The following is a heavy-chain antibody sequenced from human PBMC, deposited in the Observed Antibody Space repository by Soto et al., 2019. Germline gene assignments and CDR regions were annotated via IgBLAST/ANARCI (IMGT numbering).Heavy chain of an antibody. D-gene: IGHD3-16*02. CDR3: ARAKYDYIWGSYHPFDQ. Sequence: VQAGAEVKKPGASVRLSCKVSGKSFDNFAVHWVRQTPGQRPEWMGRINVGDDKTKYSEKFQGRVIVSYDTSATTAYMELRALSSEDTAVYYCARAKYDYIWGSYHPFDQWAQGAQVTVAS. V-gene: IGHV1-3*01. J-gene: IGHJ4*02. CDR1: GKSFDNFA. CDR2: INVGDDKT.